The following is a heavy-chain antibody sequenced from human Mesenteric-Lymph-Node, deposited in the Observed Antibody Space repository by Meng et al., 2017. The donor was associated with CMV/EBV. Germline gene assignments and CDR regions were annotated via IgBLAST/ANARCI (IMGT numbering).Heavy chain of an antibody. D-gene: IGHD4-17*01. V-gene: IGHV3-33*01. Sequence: GESLKISCAASGFTFSSYGMHRVRQAPGKGLEWVALIWYDGSSKYYADSVKGRFTISRDNSKNTLYLQMNSLRAEDTAVYYCARLSGDDYGDYVRRFDSWGQGALVTVSS. J-gene: IGHJ4*02. CDR1: GFTFSSYG. CDR3: ARLSGDDYGDYVRRFDS. CDR2: IWYDGSSK.